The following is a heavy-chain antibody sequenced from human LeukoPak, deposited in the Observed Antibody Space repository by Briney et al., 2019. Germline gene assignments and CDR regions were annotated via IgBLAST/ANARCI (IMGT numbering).Heavy chain of an antibody. CDR3: ARERLRYFDWSLDY. CDR2: IYTSGST. D-gene: IGHD3-9*01. V-gene: IGHV4-4*07. Sequence: SETLSLTCTVSGGSISSYYWSWIRQPAWKGLEWIGRIYTSGSTNYNPSLKSRVTMSVDTSKNQFSLKLSSVTAADTAVYYCARERLRYFDWSLDYWGQGTLVTVSS. J-gene: IGHJ4*02. CDR1: GGSISSYY.